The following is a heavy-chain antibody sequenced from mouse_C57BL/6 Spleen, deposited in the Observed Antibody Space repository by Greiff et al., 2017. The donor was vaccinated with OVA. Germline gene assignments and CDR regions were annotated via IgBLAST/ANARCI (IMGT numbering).Heavy chain of an antibody. CDR1: GYSITSGYY. CDR2: ISYDGSN. Sequence: EVQLQQSGPGLVKPSQSLSLTCSVTGYSITSGYYWNWIRQFPGNKLEWMGYISYDGSNNYNPSLKIRISITRDTSKNQFFLKLNSVTTEDTATYYCARGSYWYFDVWGTGTTVTVSS. V-gene: IGHV3-6*01. CDR3: ARGSYWYFDV. J-gene: IGHJ1*03.